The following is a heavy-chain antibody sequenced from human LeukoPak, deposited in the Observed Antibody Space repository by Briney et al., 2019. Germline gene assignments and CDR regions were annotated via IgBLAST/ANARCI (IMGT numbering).Heavy chain of an antibody. CDR1: GGFISSTRYF. V-gene: IGHV4-39*07. J-gene: IGHJ4*02. D-gene: IGHD6-25*01. CDR2: ILYSGST. Sequence: SETLSLTCTVSGGFISSTRYFWGWIRQPPGKGLEWIGHILYSGSTSYNPSLKSRVTISVDTSKNQFSLKLTSVTAADTAVYYCARLGSGWPFDYWGQGTLVTVSS. CDR3: ARLGSGWPFDY.